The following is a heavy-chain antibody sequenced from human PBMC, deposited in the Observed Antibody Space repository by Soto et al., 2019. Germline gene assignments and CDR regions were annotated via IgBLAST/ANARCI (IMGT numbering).Heavy chain of an antibody. CDR3: ARVGSGYNLDY. CDR1: GGSISSGDYY. CDR2: IYYSGST. D-gene: IGHD3-22*01. Sequence: QMQLQQSGPGLVKPSQTLSLTCTVSGGSISSGDYYWSWIRQPPGKGLEWIGYIYYSGSTYYNPSLMSRVTISLHTSKNQLSLKLSSVTAADTAVYYCARVGSGYNLDYWGQGTLVTVSS. J-gene: IGHJ4*02. V-gene: IGHV4-30-4*01.